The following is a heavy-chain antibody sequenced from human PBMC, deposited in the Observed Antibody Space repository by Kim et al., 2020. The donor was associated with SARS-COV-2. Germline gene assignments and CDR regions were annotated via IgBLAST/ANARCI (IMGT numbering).Heavy chain of an antibody. Sequence: SETLSRTCAVYGESFIDHYWAWIRQPPGKGLEWIGRINHRGSTDYNPSLKSRVTMSIDTFRNQFSLKLYSVTAADTAVYYCARGPLRGYYFDYWGPGPLVTVSS. CDR1: GESFIDHY. CDR3: ARGPLRGYYFDY. V-gene: IGHV4-34*01. CDR2: INHRGST. D-gene: IGHD3-22*01. J-gene: IGHJ4*02.